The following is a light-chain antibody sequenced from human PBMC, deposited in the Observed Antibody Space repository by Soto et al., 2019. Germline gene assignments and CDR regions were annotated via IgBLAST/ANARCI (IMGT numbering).Light chain of an antibody. Sequence: DIQMTQSPSSLSASVGDRVTITCRASQGIYNYLAWYQQKPGKVTQLLIYGASTLQSGVTSRFSGSGSGTDFTLTIDILQPEDVATYDCKHYSDWPLTSGGGNKVESK. CDR1: QGIYNY. CDR3: KHYSDWPLT. CDR2: GAS. J-gene: IGKJ4*01. V-gene: IGKV1-27*01.